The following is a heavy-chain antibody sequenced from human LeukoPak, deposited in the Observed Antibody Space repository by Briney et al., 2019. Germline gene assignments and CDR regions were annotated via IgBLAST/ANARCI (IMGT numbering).Heavy chain of an antibody. Sequence: GGSLRLSCAASGFTFAEYTMHWVRQAPGKGLEWVSLISWNGARIHYGDSVKGRFTISRDNSKNSLYLQMTSLRTEDTALYYCATWAFYHSLDVWGQGATVTVSS. CDR3: ATWAFYHSLDV. V-gene: IGHV3-43*01. D-gene: IGHD1-26*01. CDR1: GFTFAEYT. J-gene: IGHJ6*02. CDR2: ISWNGARI.